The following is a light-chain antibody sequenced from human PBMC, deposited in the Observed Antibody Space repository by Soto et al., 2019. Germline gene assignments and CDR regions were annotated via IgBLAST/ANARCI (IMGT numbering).Light chain of an antibody. J-gene: IGKJ4*01. CDR3: QQRSNWLLT. V-gene: IGKV3-11*01. CDR1: QSVSSY. CDR2: DAS. Sequence: EIVLTQSPATLSLSPGESATLSCRASQSVSSYLAWYQQKPGQAPRLLIYDASNRATGIPARFSGSVSGTDFTLTISSLEPEDFAVYYCQQRSNWLLTFGGGTKVEIK.